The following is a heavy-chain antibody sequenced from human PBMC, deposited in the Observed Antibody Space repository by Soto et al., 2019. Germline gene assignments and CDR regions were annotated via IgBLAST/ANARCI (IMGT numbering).Heavy chain of an antibody. V-gene: IGHV1-69*13. Sequence: SVKVSCKASGGTFSSYAISWVRQAPGQGLEWMGGIIPIFGTANYAQKFQGRVTITADESTSTAYMELSSLRSEDTAVYYCARVGIVGAGGALYYYYGMDVWGQGTTVTVSS. CDR3: ARVGIVGAGGALYYYYGMDV. CDR2: IIPIFGTA. D-gene: IGHD1-26*01. CDR1: GGTFSSYA. J-gene: IGHJ6*02.